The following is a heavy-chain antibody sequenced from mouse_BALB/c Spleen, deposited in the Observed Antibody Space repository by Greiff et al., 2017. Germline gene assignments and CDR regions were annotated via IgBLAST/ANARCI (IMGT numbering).Heavy chain of an antibody. J-gene: IGHJ4*01. CDR1: GYTFTDYN. Sequence: EVQLQHSGPELVKPGASVKIPCKASGYTFTDYNMDWVKQSHGKSLEWIGDINPNNGGTIYNQKFKGKATLTVDKSSSTAYMELRSLTSEDTAVYYCAKNGHRYDGSFYAMDYWGQGTSVTVSS. V-gene: IGHV1-18*01. D-gene: IGHD2-14*01. CDR2: INPNNGGT. CDR3: AKNGHRYDGSFYAMDY.